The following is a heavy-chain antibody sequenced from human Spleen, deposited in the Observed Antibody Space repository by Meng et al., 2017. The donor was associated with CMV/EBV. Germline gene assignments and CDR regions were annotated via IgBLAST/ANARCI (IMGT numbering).Heavy chain of an antibody. CDR2: IYYSGTT. CDR1: GDSIRSSSHY. V-gene: IGHV4-39*07. Sequence: SETLSLTCSVSGDSIRSSSHYWGWVRQPPGKGLEWIGAIYYSGTTYYSPSLTSRVTMSMDTSKNQFSVKLTSVTAADTAVYYCASARGHTIYGVYLDYWGQGALVTVSS. CDR3: ASARGHTIYGVYLDY. D-gene: IGHD3-3*01. J-gene: IGHJ4*02.